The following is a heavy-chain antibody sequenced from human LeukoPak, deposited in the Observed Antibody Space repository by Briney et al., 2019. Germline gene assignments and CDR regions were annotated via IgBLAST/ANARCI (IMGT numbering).Heavy chain of an antibody. D-gene: IGHD2-15*01. CDR3: ARDSCSGGSCDLDYYYYDGLDV. V-gene: IGHV3-43D*03. CDR2: ISWDGEHT. Sequence: GGSLRLSCAASGFTFDDYGMHWVRQAPGKGLEWVSLISWDGEHTYYTDSVKGRFIVSRDNSKNSLFLQMNSLRVEDTALYYCARDSCSGGSCDLDYYYYDGLDVWGQGTTVTVSS. J-gene: IGHJ6*02. CDR1: GFTFDDYG.